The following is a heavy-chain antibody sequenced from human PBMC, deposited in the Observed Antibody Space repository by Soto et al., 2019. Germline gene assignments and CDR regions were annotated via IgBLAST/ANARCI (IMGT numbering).Heavy chain of an antibody. CDR2: IYPDEYHI. CDR3: ARGSPTVRYMISY. J-gene: IGHJ4*02. V-gene: IGHV5-51*01. Sequence: GESLNISCQGSGYNFANYFIGWVRQMPGKDLEWMGFIYPDEYHISYSPSFQGQVTISADKSTSTAYLQWSSLKASDTAMYYCARGSPTVRYMISYWGQGTLVTVSS. CDR1: GYNFANYF. D-gene: IGHD3-16*01.